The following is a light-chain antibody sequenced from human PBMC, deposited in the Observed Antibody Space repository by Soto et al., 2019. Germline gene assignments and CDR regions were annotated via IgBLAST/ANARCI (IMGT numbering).Light chain of an antibody. CDR3: QQNHNSGPLS. Sequence: EIVLTQSPGTLSLSPGERATLSCRASQSVSGNNLAWYQQRPGQAPRLLIYAASIRATGIPDRIAGSGSGTDFTLTISRLEPEDFAVYYCQQNHNSGPLSFGGVTKVEI. J-gene: IGKJ4*01. CDR1: QSVSGNN. CDR2: AAS. V-gene: IGKV3-20*01.